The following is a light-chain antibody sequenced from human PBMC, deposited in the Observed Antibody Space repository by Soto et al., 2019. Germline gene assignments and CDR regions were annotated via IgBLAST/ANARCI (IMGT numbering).Light chain of an antibody. V-gene: IGLV2-14*01. CDR3: SSYTSSSTQV. CDR2: EVS. J-gene: IGLJ1*01. CDR1: SSDVGGYSY. Sequence: QSALTQPASVSGSPGQSITISCTGTSSDVGGYSYVSWYQQHPGKAPKLMIYEVSYRPSGVSNRFSGSKSGNTASLTISGLQAEDEADYYCSSYTSSSTQVFGTGTRSPS.